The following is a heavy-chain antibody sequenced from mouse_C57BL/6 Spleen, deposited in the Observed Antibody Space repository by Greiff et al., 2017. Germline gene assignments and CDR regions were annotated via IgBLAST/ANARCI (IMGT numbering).Heavy chain of an antibody. CDR2: IYPGSGST. Sequence: QVQLQQPGAELVKPGASVKMSCKASGYTFTSYWITWVKQRPGQGLEWIGDIYPGSGSTNYNEKFKSKATLTVDTSSSTAYMQLSSLTSEDSAVYYCALYYDYEDYFDYWGQGTTLTVSS. J-gene: IGHJ2*01. D-gene: IGHD2-4*01. V-gene: IGHV1-55*01. CDR3: ALYYDYEDYFDY. CDR1: GYTFTSYW.